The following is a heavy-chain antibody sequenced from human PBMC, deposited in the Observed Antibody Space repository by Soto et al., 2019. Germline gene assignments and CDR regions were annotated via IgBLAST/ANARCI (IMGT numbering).Heavy chain of an antibody. D-gene: IGHD3-3*01. V-gene: IGHV1-69*13. CDR2: IIPIFGTA. CDR1: GGTFSSYA. J-gene: IGHJ6*02. CDR3: ARSSYDFWSGYHKPYYYYGMDV. Sequence: GASVKVSCKASGGTFSSYAISWVRQAPGQGLEWMGGIIPIFGTANYAQKFQGRVTITADESTCTAYMELSSLRSEDTAVYYCARSSYDFWSGYHKPYYYYGMDVWGQGTTVTVSS.